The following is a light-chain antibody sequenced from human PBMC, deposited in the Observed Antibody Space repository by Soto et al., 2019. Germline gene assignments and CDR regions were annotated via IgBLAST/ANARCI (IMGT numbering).Light chain of an antibody. Sequence: EIVMTQSPGTLSLSPGERATLSCRASQSVSSSYLAWYQQKPGQAPRLLIYGASSRATGIPDRFSGSGSGTDFTLTISRLGPEDFAVYYCQHYGSSLYTFGQGTK. J-gene: IGKJ2*01. CDR3: QHYGSSLYT. V-gene: IGKV3-20*01. CDR2: GAS. CDR1: QSVSSSY.